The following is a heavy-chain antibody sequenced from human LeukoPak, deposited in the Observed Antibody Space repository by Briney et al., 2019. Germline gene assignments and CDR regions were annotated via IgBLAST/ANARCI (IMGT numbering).Heavy chain of an antibody. Sequence: SETLSLTCTVSGGSISSSSYYWGWIRQPPGKGLEWIGEINHSGSTNYNPSLKSRVTISVDTSKNQFSLKLSSVTAADTAVYYCARGGRFGGVKNWGQGTLVTVSS. J-gene: IGHJ4*02. D-gene: IGHD3-16*01. CDR1: GGSISSSSYY. V-gene: IGHV4-39*07. CDR2: INHSGST. CDR3: ARGGRFGGVKN.